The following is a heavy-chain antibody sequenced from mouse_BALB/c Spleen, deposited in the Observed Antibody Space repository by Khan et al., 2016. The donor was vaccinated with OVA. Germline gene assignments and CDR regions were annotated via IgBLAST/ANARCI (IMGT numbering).Heavy chain of an antibody. D-gene: IGHD2-3*01. CDR1: GFSLTIYG. J-gene: IGHJ4*01. Sequence: VQLQESGPGLVAPSQSLAITCTVSGFSLTIYGVNWIRQPPGKGLEWLGVIWGVGSTNYHSALISRLSISKDNSKSQVFLKLNRLQTDDTATYYCAKWGDGSTYAMDYWGQGTSVTVSS. CDR3: AKWGDGSTYAMDY. CDR2: IWGVGST. V-gene: IGHV2-3*01.